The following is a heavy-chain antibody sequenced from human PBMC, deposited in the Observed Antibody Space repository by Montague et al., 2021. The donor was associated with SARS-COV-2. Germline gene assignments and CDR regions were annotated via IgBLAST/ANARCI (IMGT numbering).Heavy chain of an antibody. D-gene: IGHD1-26*01. CDR3: AKARSGSYWDPYYFDY. CDR2: ISWNSGSI. V-gene: IGHV3-9*01. Sequence: SLRLSCAASGFTFGDYAMQWVRQAPGKGLEWVSGISWNSGSIGYADSVKGRFTISRDNAKNSLYLQMNSLRAEDTALYYCAKARSGSYWDPYYFDYWGQGKLVTVSS. J-gene: IGHJ4*02. CDR1: GFTFGDYA.